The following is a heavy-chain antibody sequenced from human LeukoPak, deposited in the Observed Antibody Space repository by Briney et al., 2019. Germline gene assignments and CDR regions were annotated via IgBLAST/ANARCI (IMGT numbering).Heavy chain of an antibody. D-gene: IGHD2-15*01. V-gene: IGHV1-2*02. Sequence: ASVKVSCKASGYTFTGYSMHWVRQAPGQGLEWMGWINPNSGATKYAQKFQGRVTMTRDTSFSTAYMELSRLRSDDTAVYYCAPFYCSGGTCYFVYWGQGTLVTVSS. CDR3: APFYCSGGTCYFVY. CDR2: INPNSGAT. J-gene: IGHJ4*02. CDR1: GYTFTGYS.